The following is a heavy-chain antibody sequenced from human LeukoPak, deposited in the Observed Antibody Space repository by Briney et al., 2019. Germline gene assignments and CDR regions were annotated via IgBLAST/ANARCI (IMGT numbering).Heavy chain of an antibody. D-gene: IGHD6-13*01. V-gene: IGHV3-23*01. CDR2: ISASGGST. CDR3: AKDKTSSWVIYGMDV. CDR1: GFTFSSYE. Sequence: PGGSLRLSCAASGFTFSSYEMSWVRQAPGKGLEWVSAISASGGSTYYADFVKGRFTISRDNSKSTVFLQMNSLRVEDTAVYYCAKDKTSSWVIYGMDVWGQGTTVTVSS. J-gene: IGHJ6*02.